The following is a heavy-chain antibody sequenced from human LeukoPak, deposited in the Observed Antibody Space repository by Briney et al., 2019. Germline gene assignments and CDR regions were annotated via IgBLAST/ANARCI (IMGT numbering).Heavy chain of an antibody. J-gene: IGHJ4*02. V-gene: IGHV4-38-2*02. CDR1: GYSISSGYY. CDR3: AREMLDYFDY. Sequence: SETLSLTCTVSGYSISSGYYWGWIRQPPGKGLEWIGSIYHSGSTYYNPSLKSRVTISVDTSKNQFSLKLSSVTAADTAVYYCAREMLDYFDYWGQGTLVTVSS. D-gene: IGHD3-10*02. CDR2: IYHSGST.